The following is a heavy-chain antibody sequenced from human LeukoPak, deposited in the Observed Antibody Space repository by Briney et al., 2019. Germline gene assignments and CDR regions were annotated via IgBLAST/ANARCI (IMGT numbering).Heavy chain of an antibody. CDR2: INHSGST. J-gene: IGHJ6*03. CDR3: ARRVYDFWSGYYSHYYYYMDV. D-gene: IGHD3-3*01. Sequence: SETLSLTCAVYGGSLSGYYWSWIRQPPGKGLEWIGEINHSGSTNYNPSLKSRVTISVDTSKNQFSLKLSSVTAADTAVYYCARRVYDFWSGYYSHYYYYMDVWGKGTTVTVSS. V-gene: IGHV4-34*01. CDR1: GGSLSGYY.